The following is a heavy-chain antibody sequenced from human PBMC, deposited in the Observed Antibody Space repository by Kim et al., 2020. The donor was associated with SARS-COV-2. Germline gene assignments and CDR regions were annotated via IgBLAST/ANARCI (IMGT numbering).Heavy chain of an antibody. CDR1: VGTFSSYA. D-gene: IGHD2-2*01. CDR3: ARDTFGLGGCSSTSCYGNYYYYGMDV. J-gene: IGHJ6*02. V-gene: IGHV1-69*13. CDR2: IIPIFGTA. Sequence: SVKVSCKASVGTFSSYAISWVRQAPGQGLEWMGGIIPIFGTANYAQKFQGRVTITADESTSTAYMELSSLRSEDTAVYYCARDTFGLGGCSSTSCYGNYYYYGMDVWGQGTTVTVSS.